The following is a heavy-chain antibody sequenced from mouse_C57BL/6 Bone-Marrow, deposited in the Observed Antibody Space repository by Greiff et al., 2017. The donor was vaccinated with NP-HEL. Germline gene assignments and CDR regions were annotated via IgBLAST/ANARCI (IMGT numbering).Heavy chain of an antibody. CDR3: TRGDYYGSSYWYFDV. CDR1: GYTSTDYE. V-gene: IGHV1-15*01. Sequence: VQLQQSGAELVRPGASVTLSCKASGYTSTDYEMHWVKQTPVHGLEWIGAIDPETGGTAYNQKFKGKAILTADKSSSTAYMELRSLTSEDSAVYYCTRGDYYGSSYWYFDVWGTGTTVTVSS. D-gene: IGHD1-1*01. CDR2: IDPETGGT. J-gene: IGHJ1*03.